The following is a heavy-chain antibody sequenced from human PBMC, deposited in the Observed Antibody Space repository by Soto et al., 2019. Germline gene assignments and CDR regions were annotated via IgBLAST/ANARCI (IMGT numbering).Heavy chain of an antibody. CDR2: IYYSGST. V-gene: IGHV4-39*01. CDR1: GGSISSSSYY. J-gene: IGHJ6*03. Sequence: SETLSLTCTVSGGSISSSSYYWGWIRQPPGKGLEWIGSIYYSGSTYYNPSLKSRVTISVDTSKNQFSLKLSSVTAADTAVYYCARRPTTGTPLYYYYYYMDVWGKGTTVTVSS. CDR3: ARRPTTGTPLYYYYYYMDV. D-gene: IGHD1-1*01.